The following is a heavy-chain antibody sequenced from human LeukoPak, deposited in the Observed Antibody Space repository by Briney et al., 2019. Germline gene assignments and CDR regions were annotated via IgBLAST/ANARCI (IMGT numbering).Heavy chain of an antibody. CDR1: GGSISSGGYS. Sequence: SETLSLTCAVSGGSISSGGYSWSWIRQPPGKGLEWIGYIYHSGSTYYNPSLKSRVTISVDRSKNQFSLKLSSVTAADTAVYYCARGNLYYFDSSGYYFKFDYWGQGTLVTVSS. J-gene: IGHJ4*02. V-gene: IGHV4-30-2*01. CDR3: ARGNLYYFDSSGYYFKFDY. D-gene: IGHD3-22*01. CDR2: IYHSGST.